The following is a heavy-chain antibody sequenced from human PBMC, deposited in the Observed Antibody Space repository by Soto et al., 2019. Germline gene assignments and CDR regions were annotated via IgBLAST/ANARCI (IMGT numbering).Heavy chain of an antibody. CDR2: IYPSGTT. CDR1: GGSISSYY. D-gene: IGHD3-10*01. Sequence: QVQLQESGPGLVKPSETLSLTCTVSGGSISSYYWSWIRQPAGKGLEWIGRIYPSGTTNYNPSLKSRLTMSVDTSKNQFSLSLWSVTAADTAVYFCARDDYGSAGMDVWGQGTTVTVSS. V-gene: IGHV4-4*07. CDR3: ARDDYGSAGMDV. J-gene: IGHJ6*02.